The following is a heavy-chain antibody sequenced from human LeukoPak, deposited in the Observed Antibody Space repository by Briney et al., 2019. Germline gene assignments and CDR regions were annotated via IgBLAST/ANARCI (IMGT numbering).Heavy chain of an antibody. CDR3: ARRSIVGDGQSAFDI. CDR2: IIPILGIA. V-gene: IGHV1-69*04. D-gene: IGHD1-26*01. J-gene: IGHJ3*02. CDR1: GGTFSSYA. Sequence: SVKVSCKASGGTFSSYAISWVRQAPGQGLEWMGRIIPILGIANYAQKFQGRVTITADKSTSTAYMELSSLRSEDTAVYYCARRSIVGDGQSAFDIWGQGTMVTVSS.